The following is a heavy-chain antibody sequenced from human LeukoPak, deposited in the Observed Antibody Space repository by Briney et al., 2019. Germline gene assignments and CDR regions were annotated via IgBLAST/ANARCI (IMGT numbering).Heavy chain of an antibody. D-gene: IGHD2-2*01. CDR2: IYHSGST. CDR3: ARDPLYCSSTSCYLPFDY. CDR1: GYSISSGYY. J-gene: IGHJ4*02. Sequence: PSETLSLTCTVSGYSISSGYYWGWIRQPPGKGLEWIGSIYHSGSTYYNPPRTSRVTISVDTSKNQFSLKLSSVTAADTAVYYCARDPLYCSSTSCYLPFDYWGQGTLVTVSS. V-gene: IGHV4-38-2*02.